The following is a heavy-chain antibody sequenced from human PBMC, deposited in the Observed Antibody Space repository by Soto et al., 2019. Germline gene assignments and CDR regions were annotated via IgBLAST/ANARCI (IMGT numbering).Heavy chain of an antibody. CDR2: ISGSGGST. CDR3: AKAGLSRPIAAAGTASVY. Sequence: EVQLLESGGGLVQPGGSLRLSCAASGFTFSSYAMSWVRQAPGKGLEWVSAISGSGGSTYYADSVKGRFTISRDNSKNTLYLQMNSLRAEDTAVYYCAKAGLSRPIAAAGTASVYWGQGTLVTVSS. D-gene: IGHD6-13*01. J-gene: IGHJ4*02. V-gene: IGHV3-23*01. CDR1: GFTFSSYA.